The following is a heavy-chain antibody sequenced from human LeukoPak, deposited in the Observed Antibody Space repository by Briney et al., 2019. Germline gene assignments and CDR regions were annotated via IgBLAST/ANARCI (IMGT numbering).Heavy chain of an antibody. CDR2: MNPNSGNT. CDR3: ARGPPGFKVGASYYFDY. Sequence: GASVKVSCKASGYTFTSYDINWVRQATGQGLEWMGWMNPNSGNTGYAQKFQGRVTITRNTSISTAYMELSSLRSGDTAVYYCARGPPGFKVGASYYFDYWGQGTLVTVSS. J-gene: IGHJ4*02. CDR1: GYTFTSYD. V-gene: IGHV1-8*03. D-gene: IGHD1-26*01.